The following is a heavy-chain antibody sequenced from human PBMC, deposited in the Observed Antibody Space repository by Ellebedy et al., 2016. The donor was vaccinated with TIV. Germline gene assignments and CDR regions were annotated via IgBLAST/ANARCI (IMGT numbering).Heavy chain of an antibody. Sequence: SETLSLTXTVSGGSISGSYWSWIRQPAGKGLEWIGRIYTSGSTNYNPSLKSRVTMSVDTSTNQFSLRLTSVTAADTAVYYCARGGRAIFGVVDRNYFDYWGQGTLVTVSS. CDR1: GGSISGSY. D-gene: IGHD3-3*01. V-gene: IGHV4-4*07. J-gene: IGHJ4*02. CDR3: ARGGRAIFGVVDRNYFDY. CDR2: IYTSGST.